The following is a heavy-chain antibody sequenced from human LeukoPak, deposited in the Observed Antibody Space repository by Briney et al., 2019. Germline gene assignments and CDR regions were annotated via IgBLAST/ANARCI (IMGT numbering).Heavy chain of an antibody. CDR1: GGTFSSYA. J-gene: IGHJ3*02. D-gene: IGHD1-26*01. Sequence: GASVKVSCKASGGTFSSYAISWVRQAPGQGLEWMGRIIPILGIANYAQKFQGRVTITADKSTSTAYMELSSLRSEDTAVYYCARAVGVGATNRYAFDIWGQGTMVTVSS. CDR2: IIPILGIA. V-gene: IGHV1-69*04. CDR3: ARAVGVGATNRYAFDI.